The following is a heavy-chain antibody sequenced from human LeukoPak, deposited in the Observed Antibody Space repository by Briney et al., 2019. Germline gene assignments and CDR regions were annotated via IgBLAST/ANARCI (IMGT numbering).Heavy chain of an antibody. Sequence: PGRSLRLSCAASGFTFSSYGMHWVRQAPGKGLEWVAVISYDGSNKYYADSVKGRFTISRDNSKNTLYLQMNSLRAEDTAVYYCAKSLVGNKEGSFDIWGQGTMVTVSS. CDR3: AKSLVGNKEGSFDI. J-gene: IGHJ3*02. CDR2: ISYDGSNK. V-gene: IGHV3-30*18. D-gene: IGHD1-26*01. CDR1: GFTFSSYG.